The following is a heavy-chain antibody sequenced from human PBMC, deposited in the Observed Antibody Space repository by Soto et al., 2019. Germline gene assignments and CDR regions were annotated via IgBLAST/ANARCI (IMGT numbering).Heavy chain of an antibody. CDR1: GFTFSSYA. D-gene: IGHD5-12*01. J-gene: IGHJ5*02. CDR2: ISYDGSNK. Sequence: GGSLRLSCAASGFTFSSYAMHWVRQAPGKGLEWVAVISYDGSNKYYAESVKVRFTISRDNSKNTLYLQMNSLRAEDTAVYYCARERMATILGSFDPWGQGTLVTVSS. V-gene: IGHV3-30-3*01. CDR3: ARERMATILGSFDP.